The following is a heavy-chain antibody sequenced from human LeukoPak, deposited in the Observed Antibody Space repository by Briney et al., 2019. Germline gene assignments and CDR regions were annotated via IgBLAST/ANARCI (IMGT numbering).Heavy chain of an antibody. D-gene: IGHD1-1*01. CDR2: INPNSGGT. V-gene: IGHV1-2*02. Sequence: ASVKVSRKASGYTFTGYYMHWVRQAPGQGLEWMGWINPNSGGTNYAQKFQGRVTMTRDTSTSTVYMGLSSLRSEDTAVYYCARGGRNDVFWWFDPWGQGTLVTVSS. CDR1: GYTFTGYY. CDR3: ARGGRNDVFWWFDP. J-gene: IGHJ5*02.